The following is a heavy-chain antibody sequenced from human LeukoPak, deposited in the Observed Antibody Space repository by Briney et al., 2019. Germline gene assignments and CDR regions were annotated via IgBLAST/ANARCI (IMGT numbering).Heavy chain of an antibody. CDR2: IIPIFGTA. CDR1: GYTFTSYA. Sequence: ASVKVSCKASGYTFTSYAISWVRQAPGQGLEWMGGIIPIFGTANYAQKFQGRVTITADKSTSTAYMELSSLRSEDTAVYYCARVRQQLSRKYYYYYMDVWGKGTTVTVSS. V-gene: IGHV1-69*06. CDR3: ARVRQQLSRKYYYYYMDV. D-gene: IGHD6-13*01. J-gene: IGHJ6*03.